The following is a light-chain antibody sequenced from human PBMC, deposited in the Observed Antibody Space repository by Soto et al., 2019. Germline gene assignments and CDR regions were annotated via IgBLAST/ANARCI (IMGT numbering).Light chain of an antibody. CDR1: QTISNF. Sequence: DIQMTQFPSSLSASFGDRVTITCRASQTISNFLNWYQQKPGKAPTLLIYSASGLQRGVPANFSGSGSGADFTLTISHVRPEDLATYYCQQTYSAPHTFGQGTKVDTK. J-gene: IGKJ2*01. V-gene: IGKV1-39*01. CDR2: SAS. CDR3: QQTYSAPHT.